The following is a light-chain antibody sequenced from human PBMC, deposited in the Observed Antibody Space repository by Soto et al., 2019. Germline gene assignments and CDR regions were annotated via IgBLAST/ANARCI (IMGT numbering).Light chain of an antibody. V-gene: IGKV3-20*01. Sequence: EIVLTQSPGTLSLSPGERATLSCRASQSVSSSYLAWYQQKPGQAPRLLIYGASSRATGIPDRFSGSGSGKDFPLTISSLEPEDFAVYYCKQYSSSPWTFGQGTKVEIK. CDR3: KQYSSSPWT. CDR2: GAS. J-gene: IGKJ1*01. CDR1: QSVSSSY.